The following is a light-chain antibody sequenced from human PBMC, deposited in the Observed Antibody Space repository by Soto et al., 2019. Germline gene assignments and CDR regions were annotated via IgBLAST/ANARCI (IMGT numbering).Light chain of an antibody. CDR1: QSVSSN. V-gene: IGKV3-15*01. CDR2: GAS. J-gene: IGKJ4*02. Sequence: EMVMTQSPATLSVSPGERATLSCRASQSVSSNLAWYQQKPGQAPRLLIYGASTRATGIPARFSGTGSGTDFTLTISSLQSEDFAVYYCQQYNNWPPLTFGRGTKVEIK. CDR3: QQYNNWPPLT.